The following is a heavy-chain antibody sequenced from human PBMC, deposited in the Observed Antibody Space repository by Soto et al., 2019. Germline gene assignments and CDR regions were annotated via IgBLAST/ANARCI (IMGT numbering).Heavy chain of an antibody. CDR1: GGSISTVGHY. V-gene: IGHV4-30-2*02. D-gene: IGHD2-21*02. CDR3: ASTHIVVVTDAFDI. Sequence: SETLSLTCSVSGGSISTVGHYWTWIRQPPGKGLEWIGSIYHTGSTYYSKSLRSRLTMSVDTSKNQFSLKLSSVTAADTAVYYCASTHIVVVTDAFDIWGQGTMVTVSS. CDR2: IYHTGST. J-gene: IGHJ3*02.